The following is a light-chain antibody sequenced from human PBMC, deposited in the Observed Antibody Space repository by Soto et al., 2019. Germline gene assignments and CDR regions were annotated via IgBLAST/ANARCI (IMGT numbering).Light chain of an antibody. V-gene: IGKV2-24*01. CDR1: QSLEHSDGNTY. J-gene: IGKJ2*01. Sequence: DVVMTQTPLSSLVPLGQPASISCRSSQSLEHSDGNTYLNWLHQRPGQPPRLLIYKVSNRFSGVRDELSGSGAARDYTMQIIRGEDADVGISYYMQATPYRPYTFGPGTKLEIK. CDR2: KVS. CDR3: MQATPYRPYT.